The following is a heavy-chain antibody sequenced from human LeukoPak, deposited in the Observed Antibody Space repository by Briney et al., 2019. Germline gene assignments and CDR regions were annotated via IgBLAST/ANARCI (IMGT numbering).Heavy chain of an antibody. CDR3: ARTDFGIAAAGTLDY. CDR1: GDSVSSNGAA. V-gene: IGHV6-1*01. J-gene: IGHJ4*02. D-gene: IGHD6-13*01. Sequence: KPSQTLSLTCAISGDSVSSNGAAWNWIRQSPSRGLEWLGRTYYRSKWYNDYEVSVKSRITINPDTSKNQFSLQLNSVTPEDTAVYYCARTDFGIAAAGTLDYWGQGTLVTVSS. CDR2: TYYRSKWYN.